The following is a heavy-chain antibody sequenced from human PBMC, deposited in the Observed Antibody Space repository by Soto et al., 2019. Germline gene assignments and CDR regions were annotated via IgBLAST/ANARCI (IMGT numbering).Heavy chain of an antibody. CDR1: GGSISSGDYY. CDR3: ARANGFYGDWFDP. V-gene: IGHV4-30-4*01. D-gene: IGHD4-17*01. Sequence: SETLSLTCTVSGGSISSGDYYWSWIRQPPGKGLEWIGYMYYTGHTFYNPSLKSRLTISVDSSKNQFSLKMTSVTATDTAVYYCARANGFYGDWFDPWGQGALVTVSS. J-gene: IGHJ5*02. CDR2: MYYTGHT.